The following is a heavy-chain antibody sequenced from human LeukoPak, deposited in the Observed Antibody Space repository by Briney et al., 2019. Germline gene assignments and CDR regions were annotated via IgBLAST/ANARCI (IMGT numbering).Heavy chain of an antibody. Sequence: ASVKVSCKASGYTFTSYYMHWVRQAPGQGLEGMGIINPSGGSTSYAQKFQGRVTMTRGTSTSIVYMELSSLRSEDTAVYYCARDGSVTLVRGVIFYWGQGTLVTVSS. J-gene: IGHJ4*02. CDR1: GYTFTSYY. CDR3: ARDGSVTLVRGVIFY. V-gene: IGHV1-46*01. D-gene: IGHD3-10*01. CDR2: INPSGGST.